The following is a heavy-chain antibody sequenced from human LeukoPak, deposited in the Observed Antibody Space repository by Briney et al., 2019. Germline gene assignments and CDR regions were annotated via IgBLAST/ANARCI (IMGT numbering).Heavy chain of an antibody. V-gene: IGHV3-7*01. J-gene: IGHJ6*02. D-gene: IGHD3-9*01. Sequence: GGSLRLSCAASGFTLSNYWMSWVRQAPGKGLEWVANIKQDGSEKYYVDSVKGRFTISRDNAKNSLFLQMNSLRAEDTAVYYCARGRYDIVTGYSNAYYYYGMDVWGQGTTVTVSS. CDR3: ARGRYDIVTGYSNAYYYYGMDV. CDR2: IKQDGSEK. CDR1: GFTLSNYW.